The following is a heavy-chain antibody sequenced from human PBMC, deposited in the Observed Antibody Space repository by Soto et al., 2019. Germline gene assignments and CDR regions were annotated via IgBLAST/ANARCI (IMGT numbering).Heavy chain of an antibody. CDR2: ISVDNGNT. J-gene: IGHJ5*02. V-gene: IGHV1-18*01. CDR3: ARTSVSNYNWFDP. Sequence: QGQLVQSGAEVKKPGASVKVSCKASGYTFTDYDISWVRQAPGQGLEWMGWISVDNGNTKYVESLQGRVTMTTDTPSSTAYLEVRSVRSDDTAVYYCARTSVSNYNWFDPWGQGTLVAVSS. D-gene: IGHD4-4*01. CDR1: GYTFTDYD.